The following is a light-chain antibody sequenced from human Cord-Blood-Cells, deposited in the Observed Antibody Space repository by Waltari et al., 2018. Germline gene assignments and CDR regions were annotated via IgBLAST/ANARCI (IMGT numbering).Light chain of an antibody. J-gene: IGLJ3*02. CDR2: EDN. CDR1: RGSIATNY. V-gene: IGLV6-57*01. Sequence: NFMLTQPHSVSESPGKTVTISCTRTRGSIATNYAPWYQPRPGRSPTTVIYEDNQRPSGVPDRFSGSIDSSSNSASLSISGLKTEDEADYYCQSYDSRNRVFGGGTKLTVL. CDR3: QSYDSRNRV.